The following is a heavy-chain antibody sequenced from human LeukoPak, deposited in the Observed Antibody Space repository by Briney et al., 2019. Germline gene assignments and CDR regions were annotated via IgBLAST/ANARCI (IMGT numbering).Heavy chain of an antibody. CDR2: IYYSGST. D-gene: IGHD3-22*01. V-gene: IGHV4-59*01. CDR3: ARVGYYYDSSGYPLDAFDI. J-gene: IGHJ3*02. CDR1: GGSISSYY. Sequence: SETLSLTCTVSGGSISSYYWSWIRQPPGKGLEWIGYIYYSGSTNYNPSLKSRVTISVDTSKNQFSLKLSSVTAADTAVYYCARVGYYYDSSGYPLDAFDIWGQGTMVTVSS.